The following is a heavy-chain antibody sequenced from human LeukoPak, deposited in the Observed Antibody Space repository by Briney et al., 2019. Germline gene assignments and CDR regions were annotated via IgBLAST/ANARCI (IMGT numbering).Heavy chain of an antibody. J-gene: IGHJ3*02. Sequence: PGGSLRLSCAASGFTFSSYAMHWVRQAPGKGLEWVAVISYDGSNKYYADSVKGRFTISRDNSKNTLYLQMNSLRAEDTAVYYCARDLIAAAGTVGLPDAFDIWGQGTMVTVSS. V-gene: IGHV3-30*04. CDR2: ISYDGSNK. CDR3: ARDLIAAAGTVGLPDAFDI. D-gene: IGHD6-13*01. CDR1: GFTFSSYA.